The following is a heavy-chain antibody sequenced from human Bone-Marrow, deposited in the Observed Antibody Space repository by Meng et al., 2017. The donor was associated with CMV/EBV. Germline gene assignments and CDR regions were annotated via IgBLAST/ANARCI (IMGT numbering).Heavy chain of an antibody. D-gene: IGHD3-3*01. CDR1: GGSISSSNW. J-gene: IGHJ4*02. CDR2: IYHSGST. V-gene: IGHV4-4*02. CDR3: ARAVQGYDFWSGPSDY. Sequence: SETLSLTCAVSGGSISSSNWWSWVRQPPGKGLEWIGEIYHSGSTNYNPSLKSRVTISVGKSKNQFSLKLSSVTAADTAVYYCARAVQGYDFWSGPSDYWGEATLVTVSS.